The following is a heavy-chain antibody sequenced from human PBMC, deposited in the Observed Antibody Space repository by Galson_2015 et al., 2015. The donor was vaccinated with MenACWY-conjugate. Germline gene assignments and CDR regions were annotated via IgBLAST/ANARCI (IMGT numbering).Heavy chain of an antibody. CDR1: GGSFSGYY. V-gene: IGHV4-34*01. CDR3: ARVGGRAARPYNWFDP. J-gene: IGHJ5*02. D-gene: IGHD6-6*01. Sequence: ETLSLTCAVYGGSFSGYYWSWIRQPPGKGLEWIGEINHSGSTNYNPSLKSRVTISVDTSKNQFSLKLSSVTAADTAVYYCARVGGRAARPYNWFDPWGQGTLVTVSS. CDR2: INHSGST.